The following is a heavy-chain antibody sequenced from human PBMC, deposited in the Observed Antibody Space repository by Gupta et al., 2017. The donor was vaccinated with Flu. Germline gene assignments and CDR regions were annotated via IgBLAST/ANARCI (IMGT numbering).Heavy chain of an antibody. Sequence: QVQLVQSGAEVKKPGASVQVSCKASGYPFSNYGISWVRQAPGQGLEWMGWISVYNGNTNYAQKFQGRVTMTTDTSTTTAYMELRSLEFDDTAVYYCARGPRWFDPWGQGTQVIVSS. CDR2: ISVYNGNT. CDR3: ARGPRWFDP. J-gene: IGHJ5*02. CDR1: GYPFSNYG. V-gene: IGHV1-18*01.